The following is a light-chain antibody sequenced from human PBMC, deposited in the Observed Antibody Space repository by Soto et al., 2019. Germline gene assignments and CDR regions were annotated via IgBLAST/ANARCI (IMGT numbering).Light chain of an antibody. Sequence: DIVMTQSPDSLVVSLGERATINCKSSQSILYSPNNKNYLAWYQQKPGQPPKLLIAWASTRESGVPDRFSGSGSGTDFTLTISSLQAEDVAVYYCQEYYSSPRTFGQGTKVEIK. V-gene: IGKV4-1*01. CDR1: QSILYSPNNKNY. CDR3: QEYYSSPRT. J-gene: IGKJ1*01. CDR2: WAS.